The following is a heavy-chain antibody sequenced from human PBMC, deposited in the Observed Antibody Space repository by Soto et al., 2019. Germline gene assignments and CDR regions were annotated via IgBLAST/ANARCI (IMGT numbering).Heavy chain of an antibody. J-gene: IGHJ6*02. D-gene: IGHD6-6*01. V-gene: IGHV1-18*01. CDR1: GYTFTSYG. CDR3: ARVKAARSHYYYYGMDV. Sequence: WASVKVSCKASGYTFTSYGISWVRQAPGQGLEWMGWISAYNGNTNYAQKLPGRVTMTTDTSTSTAYMELRSLRSDDTAVYYCARVKAARSHYYYYGMDVWGQGTTVTVSS. CDR2: ISAYNGNT.